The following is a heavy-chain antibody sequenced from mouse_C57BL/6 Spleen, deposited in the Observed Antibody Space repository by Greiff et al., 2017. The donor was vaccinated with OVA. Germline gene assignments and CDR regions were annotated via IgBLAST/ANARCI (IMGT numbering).Heavy chain of an antibody. J-gene: IGHJ4*01. V-gene: IGHV1-9*01. D-gene: IGHD1-1*01. Sequence: VQLQQSGAELMKPGASVKLSCKATGYTFTGYWIEWVKQRPGHGLEWIGEILPGSGSTNYNEKFKGKATFTADTSSNTAYMQLSSLTTEDSAIYYCARWDYYGSSYPIYYAMDYWGQGTSVTVSS. CDR1: GYTFTGYW. CDR3: ARWDYYGSSYPIYYAMDY. CDR2: ILPGSGST.